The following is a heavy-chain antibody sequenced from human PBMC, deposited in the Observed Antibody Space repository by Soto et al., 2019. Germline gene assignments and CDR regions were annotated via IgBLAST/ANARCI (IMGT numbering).Heavy chain of an antibody. D-gene: IGHD6-19*01. Sequence: VHLVESGGGLVQPGGSLRLSCVTSGFSLANYPMNWVRQTPGKGLEWISYSSPRGDTIYYADSVEGRFTISRDNARKSLSLHMSSLRDEDSALYYCAKGPHTNVGWPYYFESWGQGVPVTVSS. CDR3: AKGPHTNVGWPYYFES. CDR2: SSPRGDTI. V-gene: IGHV3-48*02. J-gene: IGHJ4*02. CDR1: GFSLANYP.